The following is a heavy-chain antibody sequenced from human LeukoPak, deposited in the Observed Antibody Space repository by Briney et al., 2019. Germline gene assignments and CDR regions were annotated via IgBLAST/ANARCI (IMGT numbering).Heavy chain of an antibody. CDR3: ARASRWFGPHY. D-gene: IGHD3-10*01. V-gene: IGHV3-21*01. J-gene: IGHJ4*02. CDR2: ISSSSSYI. Sequence: GGSLRLSCAASGFTFSSYSMNWVRQAPGKGLEWVSSISSSSSYIYYADSVKGRFTISRDNAKNSLYLQTNSLRAEDTAVYYCARASRWFGPHYWGQGTLVTASS. CDR1: GFTFSSYS.